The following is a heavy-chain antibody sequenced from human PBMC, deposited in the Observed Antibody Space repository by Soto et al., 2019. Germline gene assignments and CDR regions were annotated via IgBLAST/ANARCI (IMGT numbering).Heavy chain of an antibody. CDR1: GFTFSDYY. CDR3: AREIVVARGASYFDY. V-gene: IGHV3-11*04. CDR2: ITSSGSTI. D-gene: IGHD2-2*01. J-gene: IGHJ4*02. Sequence: PGGSLRLSCAASGFTFSDYYMSWIRQAPGKGLEWVSYITSSGSTIYYADSVKGRFTISRDNAKNSLYLQMNSLRAEDTAVYYCAREIVVARGASYFDYWGPGTLVTAPQ.